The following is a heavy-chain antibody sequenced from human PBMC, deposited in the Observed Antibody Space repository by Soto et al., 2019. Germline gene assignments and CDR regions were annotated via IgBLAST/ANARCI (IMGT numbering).Heavy chain of an antibody. D-gene: IGHD2-2*01. CDR1: GFTFSGSA. Sequence: EVQLVESGGGLVQPGGSLKLSCAASGFTFSGSAMHWVRQASGKGLEWVGRIRSKSNSYATAYAASVKGRFTISRDDSKNTAYLQMNSLNSEDTAVYYCTRREGYCSSTNCPIWFDPWGQGNLVTVSS. CDR2: IRSKSNSYAT. CDR3: TRREGYCSSTNCPIWFDP. J-gene: IGHJ5*02. V-gene: IGHV3-73*02.